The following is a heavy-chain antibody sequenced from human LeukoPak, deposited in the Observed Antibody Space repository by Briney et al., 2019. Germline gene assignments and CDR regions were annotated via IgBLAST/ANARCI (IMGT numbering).Heavy chain of an antibody. CDR1: GYTFTGYY. J-gene: IGHJ4*02. Sequence: SCTASGYTFTGYYMHWVRQAPGKGLEWVAVISYDGSNKYYADSVKGRFTISRDNSKNTLYLQMNSLRAEDTAVYYCAKDSSYGDFGYWGQGTLVTVSS. V-gene: IGHV3-30*18. CDR2: ISYDGSNK. D-gene: IGHD4-17*01. CDR3: AKDSSYGDFGY.